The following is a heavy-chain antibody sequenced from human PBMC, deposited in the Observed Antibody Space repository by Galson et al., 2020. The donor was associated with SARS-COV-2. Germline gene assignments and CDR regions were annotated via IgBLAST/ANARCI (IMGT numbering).Heavy chain of an antibody. CDR2: ISSSTDTI. D-gene: IGHD4-17*01. V-gene: IGHV3-48*02. Sequence: GGSLRLSCAASGFIFSSYSMSWVRQAPGKGLEWVSYISSSTDTIHYADSVKGRFTISRDNGKYSLYLQMNNLRDEDTAVYYCARDLHGDYFFAPWAQATLVPVSS. CDR3: ARDLHGDYFFAP. J-gene: IGHJ5*02. CDR1: GFIFSSYS.